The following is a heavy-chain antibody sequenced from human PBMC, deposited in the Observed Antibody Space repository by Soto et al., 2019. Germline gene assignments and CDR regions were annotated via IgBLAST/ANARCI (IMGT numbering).Heavy chain of an antibody. CDR2: INHSGSA. J-gene: IGHJ5*02. CDR1: GGSFSGYY. CDR3: ASGIRGYSYGYYWFDP. Sequence: SETLSLTCAVYGGSFSGYYWSWIRQPPGKGLEWIGEINHSGSANYNPSLKSRVTISVDTSKNQFSLKLSSVTAADTAVYYCASGIRGYSYGYYWFDPWGQGTLVTVSS. V-gene: IGHV4-34*01. D-gene: IGHD5-18*01.